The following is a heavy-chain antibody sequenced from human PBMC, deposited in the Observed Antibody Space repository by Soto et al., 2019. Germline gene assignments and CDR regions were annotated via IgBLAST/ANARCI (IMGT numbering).Heavy chain of an antibody. CDR1: GGTFSSYA. D-gene: IGHD5-12*01. V-gene: IGHV1-69*12. CDR2: IIPIFDTA. J-gene: IGHJ6*02. CDR3: ATHHMATIPYYSGMDV. Sequence: QVQLVQSGAEVKKPGSSVRVSCKASGGTFSSYAISWVRQAPGQGLEWMGGIIPIFDTADYAQKFQGRVMITADASKSTAYMELSSLRSEDTAVSYCATHHMATIPYYSGMDVWGQGTTVTVSS.